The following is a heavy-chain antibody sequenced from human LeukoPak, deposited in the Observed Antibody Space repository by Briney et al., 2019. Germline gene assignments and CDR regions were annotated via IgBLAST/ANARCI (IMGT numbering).Heavy chain of an antibody. CDR2: ISYSGST. CDR1: GDSISSYY. Sequence: PSETLSLTCTVPGDSISSYYWSWLRQPPGKGLDWFGYISYSGSTSYNPSLKSRVTLSLDTSKNQLSLRLTSVTAADTAVYFCARHAKAVAATGPLAYWGQGTLVTVSS. J-gene: IGHJ4*02. V-gene: IGHV4-59*08. CDR3: ARHAKAVAATGPLAY. D-gene: IGHD6-19*01.